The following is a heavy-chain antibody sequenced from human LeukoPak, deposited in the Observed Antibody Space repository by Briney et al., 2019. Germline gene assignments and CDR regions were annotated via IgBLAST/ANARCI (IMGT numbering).Heavy chain of an antibody. CDR2: IYSGGST. Sequence: PGGSLRLSCAASGFTVSSNYMSWVRQAPGKGLEWVSVIYSGGSTYYADSVKGRFTISRDNSKNTLYLQMNSLRAEDTAVYYCAKDRRYCSSTSCHRSLYYYYGMDVWGQGTTVTVSS. V-gene: IGHV3-53*05. J-gene: IGHJ6*02. D-gene: IGHD2-2*01. CDR1: GFTVSSNY. CDR3: AKDRRYCSSTSCHRSLYYYYGMDV.